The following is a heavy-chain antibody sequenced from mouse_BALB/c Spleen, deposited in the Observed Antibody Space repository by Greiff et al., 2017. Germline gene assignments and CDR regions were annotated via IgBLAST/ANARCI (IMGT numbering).Heavy chain of an antibody. Sequence: VQLQQPGAELVKPGASVKLSCKASGYTFTSYWMHWVKQRPGQGLEWIGEINPNSGNTNYNEKFKGKATLTVDTSSSTAYVDLSSLTSEDSAVYYCARGDYDYDVWFAYWGQGTLVTVSA. CDR3: ARGDYDYDVWFAY. D-gene: IGHD2-4*01. J-gene: IGHJ3*01. V-gene: IGHV1S130*01. CDR1: GYTFTSYW. CDR2: INPNSGNT.